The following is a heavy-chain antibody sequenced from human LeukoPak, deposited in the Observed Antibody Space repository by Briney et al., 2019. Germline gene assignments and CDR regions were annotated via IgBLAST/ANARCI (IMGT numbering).Heavy chain of an antibody. D-gene: IGHD6-13*01. CDR1: GYTFASYG. Sequence: ASVKVSCKASGYTFASYGISWVRQAPGQGLEWMGWINAYNGDTNYAQKLQGRVTMTADTSTSTAYMELRSLRSDDTAVYYCVRDIAAAGTKGLWGQGTLVTVSS. CDR3: VRDIAAAGTKGL. CDR2: INAYNGDT. V-gene: IGHV1-18*01. J-gene: IGHJ4*02.